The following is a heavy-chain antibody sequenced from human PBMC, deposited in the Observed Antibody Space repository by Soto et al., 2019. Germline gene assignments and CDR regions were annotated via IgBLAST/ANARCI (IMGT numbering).Heavy chain of an antibody. CDR1: GFTFSGSA. V-gene: IGHV3-73*01. CDR2: IRSKANSYAT. J-gene: IGHJ4*02. Sequence: GGSLRLSCAASGFTFSGSAMHWVRQASGKGLEWVGRIRSKANSYATAYAASVKGRFTISRDCSKNTAYLQMNSLKTEDTAVYYCTRHDFRTTRSRGSGSYFSGRDYWGQGTLVTVSS. CDR3: TRHDFRTTRSRGSGSYFSGRDY. D-gene: IGHD3-10*01.